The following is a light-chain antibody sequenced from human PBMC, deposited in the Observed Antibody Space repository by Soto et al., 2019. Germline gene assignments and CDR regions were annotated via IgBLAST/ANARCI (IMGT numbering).Light chain of an antibody. V-gene: IGLV2-8*01. CDR3: SSFATSNTLV. CDR2: EVT. Sequence: QSALTQPPSASGSPGQSVTISCTGTSSDVGAYNYVSWYQQHAGKAPKLVIYEVTKPPSGVPYRFSGYKSANTASLTVSGLQAEDEADYYCSSFATSNTLVFGAGTKVTVL. J-gene: IGLJ3*02. CDR1: SSDVGAYNY.